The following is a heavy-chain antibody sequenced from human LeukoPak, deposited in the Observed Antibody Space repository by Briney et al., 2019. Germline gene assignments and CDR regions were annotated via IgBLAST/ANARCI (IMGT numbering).Heavy chain of an antibody. CDR1: GFTFSSYA. Sequence: GGSLRLSCAASGFTFSSYAMHWVRQAPGKGLEWVAVISYDGSNKYYADSVKGRFTISRDNSKNTLYLQMNSLRAEDTAVYYCARDPRGVATTRGFDYWGQGTLVTVSS. CDR2: ISYDGSNK. D-gene: IGHD5-12*01. J-gene: IGHJ4*02. V-gene: IGHV3-30*04. CDR3: ARDPRGVATTRGFDY.